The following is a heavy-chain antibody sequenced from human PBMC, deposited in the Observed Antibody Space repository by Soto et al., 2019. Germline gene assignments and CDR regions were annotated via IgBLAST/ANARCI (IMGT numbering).Heavy chain of an antibody. J-gene: IGHJ4*02. CDR3: PTYCYDSSGYHFDY. V-gene: IGHV4-31*03. Sequence: PSESMSLTCTVCSGSITSGGYYCSWNRHHPGKGLEWIGYIYYSGSTNYNPSLKSRVTISVGTSKNQFSLKLSSVTAADTAVYYCPTYCYDSSGYHFDYWGQGTLVTVSS. CDR2: IYYSGST. CDR1: SGSITSGGYY. D-gene: IGHD3-22*01.